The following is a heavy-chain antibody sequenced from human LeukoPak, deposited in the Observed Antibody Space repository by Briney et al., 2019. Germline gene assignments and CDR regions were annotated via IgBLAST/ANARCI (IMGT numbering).Heavy chain of an antibody. D-gene: IGHD4-11*01. V-gene: IGHV3-21*01. CDR1: RFTFSIYG. CDR2: ISSSSSYI. Sequence: PGGSLRLSCAASRFTFSIYGMNWVRQAPGKGLEWVSSISSSSSYIHYADSVKGRFTVSRDNAKSSLFLQMNSLRAEDTAIYYCARDNDFTNYYWGQGTLVTVSS. CDR3: ARDNDFTNYY. J-gene: IGHJ4*02.